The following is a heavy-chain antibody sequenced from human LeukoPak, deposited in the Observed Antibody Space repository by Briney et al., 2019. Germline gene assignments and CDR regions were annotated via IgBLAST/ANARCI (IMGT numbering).Heavy chain of an antibody. V-gene: IGHV3-11*03. D-gene: IGHD6-13*01. CDR2: ISGSSSYT. Sequence: PGGSLRLSCAASGXSFSDYYMSWIRQAPGKGLEWVSYISGSSSYTDYADSVKGRFTISRDNAKNSLYLQMNSLRVEDTAVYYCARTLVAAPGSKGGPWGQGTLVTVSS. CDR3: ARTLVAAPGSKGGP. J-gene: IGHJ5*02. CDR1: GXSFSDYY.